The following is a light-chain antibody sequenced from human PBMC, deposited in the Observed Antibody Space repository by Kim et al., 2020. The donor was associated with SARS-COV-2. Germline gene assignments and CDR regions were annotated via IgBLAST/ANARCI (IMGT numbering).Light chain of an antibody. CDR1: QVVSSSY. V-gene: IGKV3-20*01. CDR3: QQCGNSPWS. J-gene: IGKJ1*01. CDR2: GAS. Sequence: SPGARVTLSCRASQVVSSSYLAWYQQKPGQAPRLLIYGASRRATGVPDRFSGSGSGTDFTLTISRLEPEDFAVYHCQQCGNSPWSFGQGTKVDIK.